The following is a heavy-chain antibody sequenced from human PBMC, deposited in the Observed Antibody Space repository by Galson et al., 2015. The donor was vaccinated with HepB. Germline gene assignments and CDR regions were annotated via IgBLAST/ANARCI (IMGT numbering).Heavy chain of an antibody. CDR3: FPTSGAWYDVS. V-gene: IGHV3-23*01. CDR1: GFNFRSSA. D-gene: IGHD6-13*01. CDR2: INVNEVKR. Sequence: SLRLSCAGSGFNFRSSAMAWVRQAPGEGLEWVSTINVNEVKRDYADSVQGRFTISRDNSKNTVYLQMNSLRAEDTAVYYCFPTSGAWYDVSWGQGTLVTVSS. J-gene: IGHJ1*01.